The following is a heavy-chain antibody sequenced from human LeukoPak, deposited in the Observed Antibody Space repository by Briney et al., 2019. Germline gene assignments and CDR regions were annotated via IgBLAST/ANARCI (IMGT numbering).Heavy chain of an antibody. CDR3: ARDRYYDYVWGSYRYLSYYFDY. J-gene: IGHJ4*02. V-gene: IGHV3-30*04. Sequence: GGSLRLSCAASGLTFSSYAMHWVRQAPGKGLEWVAVISYDGSNKYYADSVKGRFTISRDNSKNTLYLQMNSLRAEDTAVYYCARDRYYDYVWGSYRYLSYYFDYWGQGTLVTVSS. CDR2: ISYDGSNK. D-gene: IGHD3-16*02. CDR1: GLTFSSYA.